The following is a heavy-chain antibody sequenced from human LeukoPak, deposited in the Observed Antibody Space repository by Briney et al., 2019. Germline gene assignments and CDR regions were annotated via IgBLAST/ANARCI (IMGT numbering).Heavy chain of an antibody. J-gene: IGHJ4*02. CDR1: GFTFSSYA. CDR3: ASTIALGFSRAIVVDY. CDR2: ISGSGGST. V-gene: IGHV3-23*01. D-gene: IGHD2-2*01. Sequence: VGSLRLSCAASGFTFSSYAMSWVRQAPGKGLEWVSAISGSGGSTYYADSVKGRFTISRDNSKNTLYLQMNSLRAEDTAVYYCASTIALGFSRAIVVDYWGQGTLVTVSS.